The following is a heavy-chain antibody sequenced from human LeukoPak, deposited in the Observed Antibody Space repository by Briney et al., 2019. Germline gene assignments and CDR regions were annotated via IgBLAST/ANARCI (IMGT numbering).Heavy chain of an antibody. CDR1: GFTFSNYG. CDR3: ARRAGAYSHPYDY. Sequence: GGSLRLSCAASGFTFSNYGMSWVRQAPGKGLEWVSSISGSGDSTYYADSVKGRFTISRDNSKNTLYLQMNSLRAEDPAVYYCARRAGAYSHPYDYWGQGTLVTVSS. V-gene: IGHV3-23*01. J-gene: IGHJ4*02. CDR2: ISGSGDST. D-gene: IGHD4/OR15-4a*01.